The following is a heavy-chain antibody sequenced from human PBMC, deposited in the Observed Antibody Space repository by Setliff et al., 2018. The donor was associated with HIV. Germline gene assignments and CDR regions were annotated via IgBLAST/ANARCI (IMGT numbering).Heavy chain of an antibody. V-gene: IGHV3-11*06. CDR2: ISSSSSYI. CDR3: ASIELAAMVPVDY. D-gene: IGHD5-18*01. Sequence: GGSLRLSCAASGFTFSDYYMSWIRQAPGKGLEWVSYISSSSSYIYYADSLKGRFTISRDNAKNSLFLQMNSLRAEDTAVYYCASIELAAMVPVDYWGQGTLVTVSS. CDR1: GFTFSDYY. J-gene: IGHJ4*02.